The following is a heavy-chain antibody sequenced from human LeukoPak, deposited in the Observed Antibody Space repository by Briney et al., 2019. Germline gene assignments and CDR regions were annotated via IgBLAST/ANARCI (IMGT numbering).Heavy chain of an antibody. Sequence: PSETRFFTCGVSGYSISSSNWWGWIRQPPGKALDSFGYIHYSGSAYYNPSLKSRVTMSVDTSKDQFSLKLNSVTAVDTAVYYCASRMYGSSGRYFHHWGQGTLVTVSS. CDR3: ASRMYGSSGRYFHH. D-gene: IGHD6-13*01. CDR2: IHYSGSA. J-gene: IGHJ1*01. V-gene: IGHV4-28*01. CDR1: GYSISSSNW.